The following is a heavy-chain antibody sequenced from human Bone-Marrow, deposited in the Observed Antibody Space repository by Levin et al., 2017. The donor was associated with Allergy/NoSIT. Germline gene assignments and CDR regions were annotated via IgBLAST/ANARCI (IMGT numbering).Heavy chain of an antibody. CDR1: GGSFSGYF. D-gene: IGHD3-3*01. CDR3: ARVPFCSDGVCYRGWFDP. Sequence: TSETLSLTCAVNGGSFSGYFWSWIRQPPGKGLEWIGEINHRGSSEYNPSLKSQVTISVDPSKNQFSLKLRSVTVADTAVYYCARVPFCSDGVCYRGWFDPWGPGTLVIVSS. V-gene: IGHV4-34*01. CDR2: INHRGSS. J-gene: IGHJ5*02.